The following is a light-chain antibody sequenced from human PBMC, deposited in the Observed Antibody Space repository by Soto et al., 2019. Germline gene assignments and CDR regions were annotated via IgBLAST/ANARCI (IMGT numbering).Light chain of an antibody. J-gene: IGLJ1*01. CDR3: SSYTSSSTLL. CDR1: SSDVGGYNY. CDR2: EVS. V-gene: IGLV2-14*01. Sequence: QSALTQSASVSGSPGQSITISCTGTSSDVGGYNYVSWYQQHPGKAPKLMIYEVSNRPSGVSNRFSGSKSGNTASLTISGLQAEDEADYYCSSYTSSSTLLFGTGTKVTVL.